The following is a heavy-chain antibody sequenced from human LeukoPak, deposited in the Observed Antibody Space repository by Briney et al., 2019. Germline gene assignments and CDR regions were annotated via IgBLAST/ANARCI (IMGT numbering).Heavy chain of an antibody. J-gene: IGHJ4*02. CDR3: ARGLRGYYSDY. D-gene: IGHD3-22*01. CDR1: GGSISSYY. V-gene: IGHV4-59*01. Sequence: SETLSLTCTVSGGSISSYYWSWIRQPPGKGLEWLGYIYYSGSTKYNPSLKSRVTISVDTSKNQFSLNLSSVTAADTAVYYCARGLRGYYSDYWGQGTLVTVPS. CDR2: IYYSGST.